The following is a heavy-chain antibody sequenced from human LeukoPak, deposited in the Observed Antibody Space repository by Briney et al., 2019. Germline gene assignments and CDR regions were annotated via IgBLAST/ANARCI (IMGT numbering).Heavy chain of an antibody. CDR3: ASPAPEGRGVLDAFDI. V-gene: IGHV3-30*04. J-gene: IGHJ3*02. D-gene: IGHD3-10*01. Sequence: GGSLRLSCAASGFTFSSYAMHWVRQAPGKGLEWVADISYDGSNKYYADSVKGRFTISRDNSKNTLYLQMNSLRAEDTAVYYCASPAPEGRGVLDAFDIWGQGTMVTVSS. CDR1: GFTFSSYA. CDR2: ISYDGSNK.